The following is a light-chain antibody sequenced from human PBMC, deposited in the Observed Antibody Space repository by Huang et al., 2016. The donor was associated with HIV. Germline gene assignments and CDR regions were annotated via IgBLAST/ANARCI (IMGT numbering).Light chain of an antibody. Sequence: EIVLTQSPATLSLSPGERATRSCRASQSITSYLAWYQQQPGQAPRLLIYDASNRATGIPARFSGSGSGTDFTLTISSLEPEDFAVYYCQQRSNWPRTFGQGTKVEIK. CDR3: QQRSNWPRT. J-gene: IGKJ1*01. CDR1: QSITSY. CDR2: DAS. V-gene: IGKV3-11*01.